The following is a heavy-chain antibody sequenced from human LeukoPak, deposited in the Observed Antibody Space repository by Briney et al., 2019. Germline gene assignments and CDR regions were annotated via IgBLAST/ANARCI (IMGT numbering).Heavy chain of an antibody. J-gene: IGHJ4*02. CDR3: ARGGQYFDWRGHPFDY. V-gene: IGHV3-48*01. CDR2: ISSSSSTI. Sequence: GGSLRLSCAASGFTSSSYSMNWVRQAPGKGLEWVSYISSSSSTIYYADSVKGRFTISRDNAKNSLYLQMNSLRAEDTAVYYCARGGQYFDWRGHPFDYWGQGTLVTVSS. D-gene: IGHD3-9*01. CDR1: GFTSSSYS.